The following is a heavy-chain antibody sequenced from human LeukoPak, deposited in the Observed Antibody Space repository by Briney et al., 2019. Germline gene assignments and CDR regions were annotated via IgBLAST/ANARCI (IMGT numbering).Heavy chain of an antibody. CDR2: IYPNCGST. V-gene: IGHV3-23*01. D-gene: IGHD6-19*01. Sequence: GGSLRLSCAASGFTFSTYSMTWVRQGPGKGLEWVSNIYPNCGSTFYADSAKGRFTISRDNSKNTLYLQMSSLRTEDTAIYYCTKDVVPDSGWDLDYWGQGTLVTVSS. CDR1: GFTFSTYS. J-gene: IGHJ4*02. CDR3: TKDVVPDSGWDLDY.